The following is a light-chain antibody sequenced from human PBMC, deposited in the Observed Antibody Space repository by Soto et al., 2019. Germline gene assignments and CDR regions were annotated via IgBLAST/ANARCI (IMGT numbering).Light chain of an antibody. CDR2: DAS. Sequence: DIQMTQSPSTLSASVGDRVTITCRASQSITNRLAWYQQKPGKAPKVLIYDASNLEYGVPSRFSGSRFGTEFILTISSLQPDDFATYWCQHYGGMWTFGQGTKVDIK. J-gene: IGKJ1*01. CDR1: QSITNR. CDR3: QHYGGMWT. V-gene: IGKV1-5*01.